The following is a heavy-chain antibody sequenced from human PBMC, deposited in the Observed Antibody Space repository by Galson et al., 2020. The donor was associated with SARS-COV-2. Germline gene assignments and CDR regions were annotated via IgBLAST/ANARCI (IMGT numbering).Heavy chain of an antibody. CDR3: ARWGDFWLRSDYRDV. J-gene: IGHJ6*03. CDR2: IDHSGST. V-gene: IGHV4-34*01. D-gene: IGHD3-3*01. Sequence: SETLSLTCAVYGGSLSGYYWSWIRQPPGKGLEWIGEIDHSGSTIYNPSFKSRVTISVDTSKNQFSLKLRSVTAADTAVYYCARWGDFWLRSDYRDVWGKGTTVTVSS. CDR1: GGSLSGYY.